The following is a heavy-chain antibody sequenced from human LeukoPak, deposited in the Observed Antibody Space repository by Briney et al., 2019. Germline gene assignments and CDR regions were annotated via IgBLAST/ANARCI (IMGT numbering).Heavy chain of an antibody. CDR1: GFTFSSYE. CDR2: ISWDGGST. D-gene: IGHD3-16*02. Sequence: PGGSLRLSCAASGFTFSSYEMNWVRQAPGKGLEWVSLISWDGGSTYYADSVKGRFTISRDNSKNSLYLQMNSLRAEDTALYYCAKGPRRDYVWGSYRYTQRYYYYMDVWGKGTTVTVSS. CDR3: AKGPRRDYVWGSYRYTQRYYYYMDV. V-gene: IGHV3-43D*03. J-gene: IGHJ6*03.